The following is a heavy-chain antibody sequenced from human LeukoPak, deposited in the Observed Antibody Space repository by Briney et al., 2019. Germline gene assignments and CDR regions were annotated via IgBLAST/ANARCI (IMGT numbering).Heavy chain of an antibody. CDR3: AARITPFGGVREYYFDY. Sequence: SVKVSCKASGGTFSSYAISWVRQAPGQGLEWMEGIIPIFGTANYAQKFQGRVTITADESTSTAYMELSSLRSEDTAVYYCAARITPFGGVREYYFDYWGQGTLVTVSS. J-gene: IGHJ4*02. V-gene: IGHV1-69*13. CDR2: IIPIFGTA. CDR1: GGTFSSYA. D-gene: IGHD3-16*01.